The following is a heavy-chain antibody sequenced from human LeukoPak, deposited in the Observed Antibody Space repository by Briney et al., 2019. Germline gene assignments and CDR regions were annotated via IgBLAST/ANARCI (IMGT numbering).Heavy chain of an antibody. J-gene: IGHJ4*02. CDR2: IYYSGST. D-gene: IGHD6-13*01. Sequence: SETLSLTRTVSGGSISSSSYYWGWIRQPPGKGLEWIGSIYYSGSTYYNPSLKSRVTISVDTSKNQFSLKLSSVTAADTAVYYCARHESAATNWGQGTLVTVSS. CDR3: ARHESAATN. CDR1: GGSISSSSYY. V-gene: IGHV4-39*01.